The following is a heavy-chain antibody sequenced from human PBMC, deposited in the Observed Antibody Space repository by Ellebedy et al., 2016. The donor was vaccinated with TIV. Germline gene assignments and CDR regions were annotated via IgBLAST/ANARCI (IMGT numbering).Heavy chain of an antibody. Sequence: GESLKISCAASEFTVSSNYMSWVRQAPGKGLEWVSGIKWNGGSTGYADSVKGRFTISRDNAKNSLYLQMNSLRAEDTSLYYCARDRSVVMTSDAFDIWGQGTMVTVSS. J-gene: IGHJ3*02. V-gene: IGHV3-20*04. D-gene: IGHD4-23*01. CDR1: EFTVSSNY. CDR3: ARDRSVVMTSDAFDI. CDR2: IKWNGGST.